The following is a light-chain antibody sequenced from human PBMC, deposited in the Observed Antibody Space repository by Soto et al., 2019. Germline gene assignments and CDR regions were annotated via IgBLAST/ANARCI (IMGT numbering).Light chain of an antibody. V-gene: IGLV2-23*01. CDR2: EGS. CDR3: CSYAGSLWV. Sequence: QPVLTQPASVSGSPGQSITISCTGTSNDVGSYNLVSWYQQHPGEAPKLMIFEGSKRPSGVSNRFSGSKSGNTASLTISGLQAEDEADYYCCSYAGSLWVFGGGTKVTVL. J-gene: IGLJ3*02. CDR1: SNDVGSYNL.